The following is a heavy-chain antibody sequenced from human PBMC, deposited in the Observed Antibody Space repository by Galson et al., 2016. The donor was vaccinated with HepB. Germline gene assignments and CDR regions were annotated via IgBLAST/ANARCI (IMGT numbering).Heavy chain of an antibody. D-gene: IGHD4-11*01. Sequence: SLRLSCAASGITFSRYWMHWVRQAPGKGLVWVSRINPDGGSANYADSVKGRFTISRDNAKNSLYLQMNSLRTEDTALYYCTKDTRPRMAPRSDSICGMDVWGQGTTVTVSS. CDR1: GITFSRYW. V-gene: IGHV3-74*01. CDR2: INPDGGSA. CDR3: TKDTRPRMAPRSDSICGMDV. J-gene: IGHJ6*02.